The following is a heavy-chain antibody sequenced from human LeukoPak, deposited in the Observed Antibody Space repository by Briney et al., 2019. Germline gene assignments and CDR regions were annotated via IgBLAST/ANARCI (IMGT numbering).Heavy chain of an antibody. J-gene: IGHJ4*02. Sequence: GGSLRLSCAASGFTFRTYAMSWVRQAPGKGLEWVSSIRSTGESTYYADSVKGRFTISRDNSRNMLYLQMNSLRAEDTAVYYCAKEVRESAWFYFDHWGQGSLATVSS. V-gene: IGHV3-23*01. CDR2: IRSTGEST. D-gene: IGHD3-10*01. CDR1: GFTFRTYA. CDR3: AKEVRESAWFYFDH.